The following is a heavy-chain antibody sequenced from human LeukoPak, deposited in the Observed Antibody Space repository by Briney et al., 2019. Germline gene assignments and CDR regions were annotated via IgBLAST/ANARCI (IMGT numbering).Heavy chain of an antibody. CDR1: GGSFSGYY. CDR3: ARKKIAARVFDY. CDR2: INHSGST. Sequence: SETLSLTCAVYGGSFSGYYWSWIRQPPWKGLEWIGEINHSGSTNYNPSLKSRVTISVDTSKNQFSLKLRSVTAADTAVYYCARKKIAARVFDYWGQGTLVTVSS. V-gene: IGHV4-34*01. D-gene: IGHD6-6*01. J-gene: IGHJ4*02.